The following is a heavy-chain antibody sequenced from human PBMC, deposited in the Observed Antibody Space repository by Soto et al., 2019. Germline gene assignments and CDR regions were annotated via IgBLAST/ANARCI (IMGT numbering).Heavy chain of an antibody. CDR1: GYRFSSSW. Sequence: PGESLKISCQGTGYRFSSSWIGWVRQKPGKGLEWLGIIYPGDSDTRYSPSFQGQVTISADKSLRTAYLQWTSLKASDTALYYCARTRSFTLGFYHDGMDVWGPGTTVTLSS. J-gene: IGHJ6*02. V-gene: IGHV5-51*01. D-gene: IGHD6-6*01. CDR3: ARTRSFTLGFYHDGMDV. CDR2: IYPGDSDT.